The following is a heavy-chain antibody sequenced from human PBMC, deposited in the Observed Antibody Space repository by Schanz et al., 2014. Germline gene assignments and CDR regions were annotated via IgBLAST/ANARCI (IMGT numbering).Heavy chain of an antibody. CDR3: AKTLFPGGTQTFGN. Sequence: QVQLVESGGGLVKPGGSLRLSCAASGFVFGDYYMTWIRQAPGKGLEWLSYISDSGTYTNYADSVKGRFTISRDNAKNSLFLQMNSLRAEDTAVYYCAKTLFPGGTQTFGNWGRGTLVTVSS. D-gene: IGHD2-8*02. V-gene: IGHV3-11*05. CDR2: ISDSGTYT. J-gene: IGHJ4*02. CDR1: GFVFGDYY.